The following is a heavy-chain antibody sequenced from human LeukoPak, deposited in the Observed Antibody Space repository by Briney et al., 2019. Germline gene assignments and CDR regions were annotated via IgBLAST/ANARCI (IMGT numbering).Heavy chain of an antibody. CDR1: GFTFSSYG. CDR3: AKIPLPVVVPAATDAFDI. V-gene: IGHV3-30*18. D-gene: IGHD2-2*01. CDR2: ISYDGSNK. J-gene: IGHJ3*02. Sequence: GRSLRLSCAAPGFTFSSYGMHWVRQAPGKGLEWVAVISYDGSNKYYADSVKGRFTISRDNSKNTLYLQMNSLRAEDTAVYYCAKIPLPVVVPAATDAFDIWGQGTMVTVSS.